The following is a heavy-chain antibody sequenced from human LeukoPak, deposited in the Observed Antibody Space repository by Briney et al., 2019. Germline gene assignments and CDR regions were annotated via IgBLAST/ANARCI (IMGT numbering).Heavy chain of an antibody. D-gene: IGHD1-14*01. V-gene: IGHV4-4*09. Sequence: AETLSLTCTVSGGSISSYYWSWIRQPPGKGLECIGNLLNSGSTDYHPSLKSRVTISVDTSKNQFSLKLSSVTAADTAVYYCVKTNRYAGGDRHFDYWGQGTLVTVSS. CDR3: VKTNRYAGGDRHFDY. CDR2: LLNSGST. CDR1: GGSISSYY. J-gene: IGHJ4*02.